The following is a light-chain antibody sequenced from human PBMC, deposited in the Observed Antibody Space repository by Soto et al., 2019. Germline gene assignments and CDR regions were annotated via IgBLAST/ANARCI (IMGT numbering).Light chain of an antibody. J-gene: IGLJ1*01. Sequence: QSALTQPASVSGSPGQSITISCTGTSSDVGGYNSVSWYQHHPGKAPKLMIFDVSDRPSGVSSRFSGSKSGNTASLTISGLQAEDEADYYRSSYTTSSTPHYVFGPGTKVTVL. CDR3: SSYTTSSTPHYV. CDR1: SSDVGGYNS. V-gene: IGLV2-14*03. CDR2: DVS.